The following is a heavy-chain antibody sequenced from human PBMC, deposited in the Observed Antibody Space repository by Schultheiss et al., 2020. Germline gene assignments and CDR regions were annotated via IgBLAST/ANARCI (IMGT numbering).Heavy chain of an antibody. CDR3: ARDRATTTSSFDL. Sequence: SETLSLTCTVSGGSISSGGYYWSWIRQHPGKGLEWIGYIYYSGSTYYNPSLKSRVTISVDTSKNQFSLKLSSVTAADTAVYYCARDRATTTSSFDLWGRGTLVTVSS. D-gene: IGHD4-17*01. CDR2: IYYSGST. J-gene: IGHJ2*01. CDR1: GGSISSGGYY. V-gene: IGHV4-31*03.